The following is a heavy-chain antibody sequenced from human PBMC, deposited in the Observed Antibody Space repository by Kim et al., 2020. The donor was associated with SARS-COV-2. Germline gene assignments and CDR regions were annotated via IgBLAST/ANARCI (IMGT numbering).Heavy chain of an antibody. J-gene: IGHJ6*02. CDR3: ARADSRSYYYYGMDV. Sequence: SVKGRFTISRDNSKNTLYLQMNSLRAEDTAVYYCARADSRSYYYYGMDVWGQGTTVTVSS. V-gene: IGHV3-30*07. D-gene: IGHD3-22*01.